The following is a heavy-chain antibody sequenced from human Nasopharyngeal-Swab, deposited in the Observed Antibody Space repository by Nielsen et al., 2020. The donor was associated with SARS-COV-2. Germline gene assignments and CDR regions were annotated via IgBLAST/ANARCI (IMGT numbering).Heavy chain of an antibody. CDR3: ARERGGGYGDY. CDR1: GFTFSPYT. D-gene: IGHD5-12*01. V-gene: IGHV3-48*04. J-gene: IGHJ4*02. Sequence: GGSLILSFATSGFTFSPYTMTWVRQAPGKGLQWISYITSGNSVQYADSVRGRFTISRDNAKNSLYLQMNSLTAGDTAVYYCARERGGGYGDYWGQGTLV. CDR2: ITSGNSV.